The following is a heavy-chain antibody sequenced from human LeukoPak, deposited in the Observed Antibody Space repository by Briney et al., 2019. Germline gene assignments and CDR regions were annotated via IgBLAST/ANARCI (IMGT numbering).Heavy chain of an antibody. V-gene: IGHV4-59*08. CDR1: GGSISSYY. D-gene: IGHD4-4*01. J-gene: IGHJ4*02. Sequence: SETLSLTCTVSGGSISSYYWSWLRQPPGKGLEWIGYIYYSGSTNYNPSLKSRVTISVATSTNQFSLKLRSVTAADTAVYYCARWLQSFDYFDYWGQGTLVTVSS. CDR2: IYYSGST. CDR3: ARWLQSFDYFDY.